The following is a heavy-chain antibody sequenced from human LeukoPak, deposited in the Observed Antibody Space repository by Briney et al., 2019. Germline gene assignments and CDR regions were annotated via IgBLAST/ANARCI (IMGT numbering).Heavy chain of an antibody. V-gene: IGHV5-51*01. CDR2: IYPDDSDT. CDR1: GYSFSGYW. D-gene: IGHD3-10*01. Sequence: GESLKISCMGSGYSFSGYWIAWVRQMPGKGLEWMGIIYPDDSDTRYSASFQGQVTISADKSISTAYLHWSSLRASDTAMYYCARGSGSYYSDYYYGMDVWGQGTTVTVAS. J-gene: IGHJ6*02. CDR3: ARGSGSYYSDYYYGMDV.